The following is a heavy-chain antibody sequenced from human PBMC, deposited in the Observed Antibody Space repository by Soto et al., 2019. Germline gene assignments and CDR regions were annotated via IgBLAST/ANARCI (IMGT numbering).Heavy chain of an antibody. V-gene: IGHV3-7*03. CDR2: IKRDGSEK. Sequence: PSETLRLSCAASGFTFSSYWMSWVRQAPGKGLEWVANIKRDGSEKYYVDSVKGRFTISRDNAKNSLYLQMNSLRAEDTAVYYCARDNDFWSGNPGAFDIWGQGTMVTVSS. CDR3: ARDNDFWSGNPGAFDI. CDR1: GFTFSSYW. J-gene: IGHJ3*02. D-gene: IGHD3-3*01.